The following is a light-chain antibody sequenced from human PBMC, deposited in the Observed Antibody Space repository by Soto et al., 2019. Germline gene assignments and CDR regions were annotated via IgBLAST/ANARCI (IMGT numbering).Light chain of an antibody. J-gene: IGLJ1*01. V-gene: IGLV2-14*01. CDR2: EVS. CDR3: TSYTSTTSCV. Sequence: QSALTQPASVSGSPGQSITISCTGTTSDIGNYNHVSWYQQHPDKAPQLMIYEVSHLPSGVSDRFSGSKSGNTASLTISGLQTEDEADYYCTSYTSTTSCVFGTGTKLTVL. CDR1: TSDIGNYNH.